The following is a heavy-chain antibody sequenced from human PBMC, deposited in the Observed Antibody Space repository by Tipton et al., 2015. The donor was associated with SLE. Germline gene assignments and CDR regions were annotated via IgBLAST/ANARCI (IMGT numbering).Heavy chain of an antibody. CDR3: ARRMVQGVITLNYFDY. V-gene: IGHV4-59*05. J-gene: IGHJ4*02. D-gene: IGHD3-10*01. Sequence: LRLSCTVSGGSISSYYWSWIRQPAGKGLEWIGSIYFSGTTRYNPSLESRLSISVDTSKKQISLKLTSVTAADTAVYYCARRMVQGVITLNYFDYWGQGTLVTVSS. CDR1: GGSISSYY. CDR2: IYFSGTT.